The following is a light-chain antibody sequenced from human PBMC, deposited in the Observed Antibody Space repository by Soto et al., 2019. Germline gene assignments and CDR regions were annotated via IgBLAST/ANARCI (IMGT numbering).Light chain of an antibody. J-gene: IGKJ4*01. CDR3: QQRNKWPPVT. Sequence: EIVMTQSPGTLYVSPGERATLSCRASQSVLTDLAWFQQKPGQAPRLIIYHASTRATGIPARFSGSGSGTEFTLTISSLEPEDFAVYYCQQRNKWPPVTFGGGTRVEIK. CDR2: HAS. V-gene: IGKV3-15*01. CDR1: QSVLTD.